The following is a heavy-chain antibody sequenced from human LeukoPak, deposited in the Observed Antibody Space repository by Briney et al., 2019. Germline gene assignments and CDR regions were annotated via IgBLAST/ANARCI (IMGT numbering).Heavy chain of an antibody. CDR3: ARVGYSYGPLYYYYYMDV. J-gene: IGHJ6*03. V-gene: IGHV4-39*07. CDR1: GGSISSSSYY. D-gene: IGHD5-18*01. CDR2: IYYSGST. Sequence: SETLSLTCTVSGGSISSSSYYWGWIRQPPGRGLEWIGSIYYSGSTYYNPSLKSRVTISVDTSKNRFSLKLSSVTAADTAVYYCARVGYSYGPLYYYYYMDVWGKGTTVTVSS.